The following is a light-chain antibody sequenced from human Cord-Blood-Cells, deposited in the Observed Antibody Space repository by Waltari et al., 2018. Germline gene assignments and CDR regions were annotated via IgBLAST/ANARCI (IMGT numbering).Light chain of an antibody. CDR1: QSISSY. CDR2: AAS. V-gene: IGKV1-39*01. Sequence: DIQMTQSPSSLSESVGDRVTITCRASQSISSYLNWYQQKPGKAPKLLIYAASSLQSGVPSRFSGSGSGTDFTLTISSLQPEDFATYYCQQSYSTPYTFGQG. J-gene: IGKJ2*01. CDR3: QQSYSTPYT.